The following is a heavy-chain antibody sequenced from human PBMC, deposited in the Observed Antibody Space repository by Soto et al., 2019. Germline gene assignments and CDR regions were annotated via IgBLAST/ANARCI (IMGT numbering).Heavy chain of an antibody. CDR3: AKSLLFVDHGYMDV. CDR1: GGSFTSYS. D-gene: IGHD2-21*01. Sequence: QVQLVQSGAELKKPGSSAKVSCEDSGGSFTSYSFTWVRQAPGQGLEWMGRIIPIQGKANYALKFQDRVTITAERSTRTVYMELTSLRPEDTAVYFCAKSLLFVDHGYMDVWGKGTTVTVSS. CDR2: IIPIQGKA. V-gene: IGHV1-69*02. J-gene: IGHJ6*03.